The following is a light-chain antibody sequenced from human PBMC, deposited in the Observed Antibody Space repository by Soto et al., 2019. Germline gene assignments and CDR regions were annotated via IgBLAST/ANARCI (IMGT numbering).Light chain of an antibody. J-gene: IGKJ3*01. V-gene: IGKV1-27*01. Sequence: DIQMTQSPSSLSASVGDRVTITCRASQDIGYFLTWYQQRPGKVPKLIIYSASSLFSGAPSRFSGSGSGRDFTLTIFNLQPDDVATYYCQKYDSAPFSCGPGTRVEIK. CDR2: SAS. CDR3: QKYDSAPFS. CDR1: QDIGYF.